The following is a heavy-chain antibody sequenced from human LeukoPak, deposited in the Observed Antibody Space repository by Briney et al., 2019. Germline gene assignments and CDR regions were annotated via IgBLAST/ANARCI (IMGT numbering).Heavy chain of an antibody. J-gene: IGHJ6*03. CDR3: ARTPRPGYSSGWYRGTGGNYYMDV. CDR2: IYYSGST. Sequence: SETLSLTCTLSVGSLSSYYWSWIRQPPRRGLEWIGYIYYSGSTNYNPPLKSRVTISVDTPKNQFSLKLSSVTAADTAVYYCARTPRPGYSSGWYRGTGGNYYMDVWGKGTTVTVSS. V-gene: IGHV4-59*08. CDR1: VGSLSSYY. D-gene: IGHD6-19*01.